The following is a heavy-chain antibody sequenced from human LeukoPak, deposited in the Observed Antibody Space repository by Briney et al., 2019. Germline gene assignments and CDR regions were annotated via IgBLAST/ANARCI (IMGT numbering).Heavy chain of an antibody. V-gene: IGHV3-21*01. CDR1: GFTFSSYG. CDR3: ARSSGGRRSPVDY. Sequence: GGSLRLSCAASGFTFSSYGMHWVRQAPGKGLEWVSSISSTSSYIYYADSVKGRFTISRDNAKNSLYLQMHSLRAEDTAVYYCARSSGGRRSPVDYWGQGTLVTVSS. J-gene: IGHJ4*02. CDR2: ISSTSSYI. D-gene: IGHD1-14*01.